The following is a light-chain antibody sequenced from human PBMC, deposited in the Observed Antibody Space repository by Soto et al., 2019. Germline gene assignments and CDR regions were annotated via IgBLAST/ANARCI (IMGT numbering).Light chain of an antibody. CDR2: DAS. V-gene: IGKV1-13*02. CDR3: QQFDAYPFT. J-gene: IGKJ3*01. CDR1: QGIRSA. Sequence: AIQLTQSPSSLSAYVGDSVSLTCRASQGIRSAVAWYQQKPGRPPKLLIYDASSLEVGVPSRFSGSRSGTDFILTVSSLQPEDFATYYCQQFDAYPFTFGPGTKVDIK.